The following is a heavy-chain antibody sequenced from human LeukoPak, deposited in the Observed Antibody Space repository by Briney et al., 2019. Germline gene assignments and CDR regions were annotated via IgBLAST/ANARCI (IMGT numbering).Heavy chain of an antibody. V-gene: IGHV1-8*01. Sequence: ASVKVSCKASGYTFTSYDINWVRQAAGQGLEWMGWMNPNSGNTVYAQKFQGRVTMTRNTSISTAYMELSSLRSEDTAVYYCARGLDFQGEANFDYWGQGTLVTVSS. D-gene: IGHD3-16*01. CDR2: MNPNSGNT. J-gene: IGHJ4*02. CDR3: ARGLDFQGEANFDY. CDR1: GYTFTSYD.